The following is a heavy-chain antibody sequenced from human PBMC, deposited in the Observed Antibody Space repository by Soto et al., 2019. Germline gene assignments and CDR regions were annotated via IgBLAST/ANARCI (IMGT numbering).Heavy chain of an antibody. D-gene: IGHD6-19*01. V-gene: IGHV1-2*04. Sequence: QVQLLQSGAELKKPGASVKVSCKASGYIFTGYYMHWVRQAPGQGLEWMGWINPNSGDTNYTQKFQVWVTMTRDTSISTAYMELSRLRSDDTAVYYCAPSRISIAVAGETEYYFDYWGQGTLVTVSS. CDR2: INPNSGDT. J-gene: IGHJ4*02. CDR3: APSRISIAVAGETEYYFDY. CDR1: GYIFTGYY.